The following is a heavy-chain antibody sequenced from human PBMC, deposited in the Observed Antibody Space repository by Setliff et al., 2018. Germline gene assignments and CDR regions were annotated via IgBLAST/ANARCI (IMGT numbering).Heavy chain of an antibody. CDR1: GFTFDDYA. V-gene: IGHV3-9*01. J-gene: IGHJ5*02. Sequence: PGGSLRLSCAASGFTFDDYAMHWVRQAPGKGLEWVSGISWNSGSIGYADSVKGRFTVSRDDARGSVLLQMNSLRAEDTGIYYCATSSYYDNAGYRFFDPWGQGTLVTVSS. D-gene: IGHD3-9*01. CDR2: ISWNSGSI. CDR3: ATSSYYDNAGYRFFDP.